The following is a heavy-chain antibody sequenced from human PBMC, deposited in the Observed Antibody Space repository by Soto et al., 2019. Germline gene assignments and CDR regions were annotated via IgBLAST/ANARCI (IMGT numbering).Heavy chain of an antibody. CDR2: ISYDGSNK. V-gene: IGHV3-30-3*01. Sequence: QVQLVESGGGVVQPGRSLRLSCAASGFTFSSYAMHWVRQAPGKGLEWVAVISYDGSNKYYADSVKGRFTISRDNSKNTXYXXMNRLRAEGTAVYYCARDLVSVQDQEVLVPFDFDYGGQGTLVTVSS. D-gene: IGHD6-13*01. CDR3: ARDLVSVQDQEVLVPFDFDY. J-gene: IGHJ4*02. CDR1: GFTFSSYA.